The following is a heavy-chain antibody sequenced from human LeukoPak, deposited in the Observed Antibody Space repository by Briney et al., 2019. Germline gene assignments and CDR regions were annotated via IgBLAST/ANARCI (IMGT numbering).Heavy chain of an antibody. V-gene: IGHV4-59*08. J-gene: IGHJ4*02. CDR1: GGSISSYY. CDR2: IYYSRST. D-gene: IGHD2-2*01. Sequence: SETLSLTCTVSGGSISSYYWSWIRQPPGKGLEWIGYIYYSRSTNYNPSLKSRVTISVDTSKNQFSLKLSSVTAADTAVYYCARGEYCSSTSCPTPHDYWGQGTLVTVSS. CDR3: ARGEYCSSTSCPTPHDY.